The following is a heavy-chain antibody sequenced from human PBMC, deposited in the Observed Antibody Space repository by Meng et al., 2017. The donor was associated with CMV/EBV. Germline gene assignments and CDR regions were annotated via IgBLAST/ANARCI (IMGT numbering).Heavy chain of an antibody. CDR3: ARESMVRGED. J-gene: IGHJ4*02. D-gene: IGHD3-10*01. Sequence: VPLTQWGAGLLKPSATLSLTCAVYGGSFSGYYWSWIRQPPGKGLEWIGEINHSGSTNYNPSLKSRVTISVDTSKNQFSLKLSSVTAADTAVYYCARESMVRGEDWGQGTLVTVSS. CDR2: INHSGST. V-gene: IGHV4-34*01. CDR1: GGSFSGYY.